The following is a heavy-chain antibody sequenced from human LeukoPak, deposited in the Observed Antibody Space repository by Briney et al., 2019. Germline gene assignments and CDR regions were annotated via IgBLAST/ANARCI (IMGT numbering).Heavy chain of an antibody. D-gene: IGHD3-9*01. Sequence: GASVKVSCKASGYTFTSYGISWVRQAPGQGLEWMGWINPNSGGTNYAQKFQGRVTMTRDTSISTAYMELSRLRSDDTAVYYCARGHLRYYDILTVDPALDYWGQGTLVTVSS. J-gene: IGHJ4*02. CDR3: ARGHLRYYDILTVDPALDY. V-gene: IGHV1-2*02. CDR1: GYTFTSYG. CDR2: INPNSGGT.